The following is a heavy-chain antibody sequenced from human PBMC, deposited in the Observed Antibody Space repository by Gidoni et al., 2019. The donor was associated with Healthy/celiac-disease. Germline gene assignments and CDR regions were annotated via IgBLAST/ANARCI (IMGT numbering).Heavy chain of an antibody. J-gene: IGHJ4*02. V-gene: IGHV4-38-2*02. CDR2: IYHSGST. CDR3: AREYDSSGYYHTPIDY. D-gene: IGHD3-22*01. Sequence: QLQLQESGPGLVKPSETLSLTCTVAGYSISRGYYWGWIRQPPGKGLEWIGSIYHSGSTYYNPSLKSRVTISVDTSKNQFSLKLSSVTAADTAVYYCAREYDSSGYYHTPIDYWGQGTLVTVSS. CDR1: GYSISRGYY.